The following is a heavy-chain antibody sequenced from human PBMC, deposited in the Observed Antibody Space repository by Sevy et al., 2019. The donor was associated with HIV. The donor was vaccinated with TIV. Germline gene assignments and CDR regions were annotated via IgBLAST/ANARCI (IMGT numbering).Heavy chain of an antibody. CDR1: GYTFTSYG. D-gene: IGHD4-17*01. CDR3: ARATLTVTTNYYYYMDV. Sequence: ASVKVSCKASGYTFTSYGISWVRQAPGQGLEWMGWISAYNGNTNYAQKLQGRVTMTTDTSTSTAYMELRNLRSDDTAVYYCARATLTVTTNYYYYMDVWGKGTTVTVSS. V-gene: IGHV1-18*04. CDR2: ISAYNGNT. J-gene: IGHJ6*03.